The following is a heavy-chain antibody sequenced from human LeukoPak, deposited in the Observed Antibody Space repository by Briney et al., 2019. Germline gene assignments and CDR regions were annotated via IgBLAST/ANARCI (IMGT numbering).Heavy chain of an antibody. J-gene: IGHJ6*04. Sequence: PSETLSLTCAVSGYSISSGYYWGWIRQPPGKGLEWIGSIYHSGSTYYNPSLKSRVIISVDTSKNQFSLKLSSVTAADTAVYYCARENRGSYYYYYGMDVWGKGTTVTVSS. CDR1: GYSISSGYY. V-gene: IGHV4-38-2*02. CDR2: IYHSGST. CDR3: ARENRGSYYYYYGMDV. D-gene: IGHD3-10*01.